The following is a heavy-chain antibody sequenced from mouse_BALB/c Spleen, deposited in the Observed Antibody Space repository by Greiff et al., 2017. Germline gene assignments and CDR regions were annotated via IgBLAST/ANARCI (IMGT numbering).Heavy chain of an antibody. CDR3: AAPLYYDYSWFAY. D-gene: IGHD2-4*01. CDR2: ISSGGST. V-gene: IGHV5-6-5*01. Sequence: EVQGVESGGGLVKPGGSLKLSCAASGFTFSSYAMSWVRQTPEKRLEWVASISSGGSTYYPDSVKGRFTISRDNARNILYLQMSSLRSEDTAMYYCAAPLYYDYSWFAYWGQGTLVTVSA. J-gene: IGHJ3*01. CDR1: GFTFSSYA.